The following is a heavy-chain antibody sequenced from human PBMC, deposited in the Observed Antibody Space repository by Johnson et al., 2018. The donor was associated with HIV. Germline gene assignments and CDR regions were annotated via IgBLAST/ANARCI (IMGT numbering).Heavy chain of an antibody. CDR3: ARVRPPGLLDAIDI. CDR1: GFTFSSYA. CDR2: ISYDGSDK. J-gene: IGHJ3*02. Sequence: QVQLVESGGGVVQPGRSLRLSCAASGFTFSSYAMHWVRQAPAKGLEWVAVISYDGSDKDYADSVKGRFTISRDNSKNTVYLQMNNLRAEDTAVYHCARVRPPGLLDAIDIWGQGTMVTVSS. V-gene: IGHV3-30*04.